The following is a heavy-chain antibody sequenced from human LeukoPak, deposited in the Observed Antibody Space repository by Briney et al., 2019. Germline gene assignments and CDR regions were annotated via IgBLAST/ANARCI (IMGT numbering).Heavy chain of an antibody. Sequence: GGSLRLSCAASGFTFGGYNMNWVRQAPGKGLEWVSYISSSSTTIYYADSVKGRFTISRDNAKNSLSLQMNSLRAEDTAVYYCARDMGYNWKFDYWGQGTLVTVSS. V-gene: IGHV3-48*01. CDR1: GFTFGGYN. J-gene: IGHJ4*02. D-gene: IGHD1-1*01. CDR3: ARDMGYNWKFDY. CDR2: ISSSSTTI.